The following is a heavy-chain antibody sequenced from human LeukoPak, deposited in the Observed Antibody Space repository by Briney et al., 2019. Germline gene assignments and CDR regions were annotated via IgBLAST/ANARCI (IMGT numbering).Heavy chain of an antibody. V-gene: IGHV3-49*04. D-gene: IGHD3-10*01. CDR1: GFTFGDYA. J-gene: IGHJ6*04. CDR3: TRESTITMVRGVIGPRRNYYYYYGMGV. Sequence: PGRSLRLSCTASGFTFGDYAMSWVGQAPGKGMEWVGFIRSKAYGGTTEYAASVKGIFAISRDDSKSIAYLQMNSLKTEDTAVYYCTRESTITMVRGVIGPRRNYYYYYGMGVWGKGTTVTVSS. CDR2: IRSKAYGGTT.